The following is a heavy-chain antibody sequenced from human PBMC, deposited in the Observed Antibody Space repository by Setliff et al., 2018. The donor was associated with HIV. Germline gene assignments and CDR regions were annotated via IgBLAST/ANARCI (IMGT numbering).Heavy chain of an antibody. V-gene: IGHV4-4*02. CDR2: ISHSGSP. Sequence: LSLTCVVSGGSISSSWWSWVRQPPGQGLEWIGEISHSGSPNYNPSLKNRVTISVDNFRNHFSLKLGSVTAADTAVYYCAKNSLPPPYSSSPGWFDTWGQGILVTVSS. CDR1: GGSISSSW. CDR3: AKNSLPPPYSSSPGWFDT. D-gene: IGHD6-13*01. J-gene: IGHJ5*02.